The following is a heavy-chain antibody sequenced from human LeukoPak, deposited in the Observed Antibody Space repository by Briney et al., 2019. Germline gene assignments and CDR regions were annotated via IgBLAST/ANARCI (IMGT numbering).Heavy chain of an antibody. CDR3: ARNLDHTTSGVLGY. J-gene: IGHJ4*02. Sequence: GGSLRLSCAASGFTFSSYAMSWVRQAPGKGLEWVAVISDDGRNKFYGEFVKGRFTISRDNSKNALYLQMHSLGAEDTAMYFCARNLDHTTSGVLGYWGQGTLVTVSS. D-gene: IGHD3-10*01. CDR2: ISDDGRNK. V-gene: IGHV3-30*03. CDR1: GFTFSSYA.